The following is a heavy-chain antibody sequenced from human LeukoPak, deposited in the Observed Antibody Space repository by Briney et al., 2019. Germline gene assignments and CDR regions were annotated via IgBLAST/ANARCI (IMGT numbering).Heavy chain of an antibody. Sequence: GGSLRLSCAASGFTFSSYAMSWVRQAPGKGLEWVSAISGSGGSTYYADSVEGRFTISRDNSKDMVYLQMNSLKVEDTAIYYCGKEGGAWGQGTKVTVSS. CDR2: ISGSGGST. V-gene: IGHV3-23*01. CDR1: GFTFSSYA. D-gene: IGHD3-16*01. CDR3: GKEGGA. J-gene: IGHJ5*01.